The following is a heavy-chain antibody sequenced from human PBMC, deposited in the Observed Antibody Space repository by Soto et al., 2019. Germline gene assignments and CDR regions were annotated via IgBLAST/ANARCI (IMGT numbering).Heavy chain of an antibody. CDR2: INPNSGGT. Sequence: QVQLVQSGAEVKKPGASVKVSCKASGYTFTGYYMHWVRQAPGQGLEWMGWINPNSGGTNYAQKFQGWGTMTRDKSISTAYMELSRLRSDDTAVYYCARGAHYHYYGSGSPWGRRYNGFDPWGQGTLVTVSA. D-gene: IGHD3-10*01. J-gene: IGHJ5*02. CDR3: ARGAHYHYYGSGSPWGRRYNGFDP. V-gene: IGHV1-2*04. CDR1: GYTFTGYY.